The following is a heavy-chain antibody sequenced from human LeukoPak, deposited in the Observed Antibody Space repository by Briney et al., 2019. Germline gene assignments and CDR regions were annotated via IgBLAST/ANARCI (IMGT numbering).Heavy chain of an antibody. CDR1: GGSISSYY. V-gene: IGHV4-4*07. J-gene: IGHJ6*02. D-gene: IGHD3-16*01. Sequence: SETLSLTCTVSGGSISSYYWSWIRQLAGKGLEWIGRIYTSGSTNYNPSLKSRVTMSVDTSKNQFSLKLSSVTAADTAVYYCARDGAGSPYYYYGMDVWGQGTTVTVSS. CDR3: ARDGAGSPYYYYGMDV. CDR2: IYTSGST.